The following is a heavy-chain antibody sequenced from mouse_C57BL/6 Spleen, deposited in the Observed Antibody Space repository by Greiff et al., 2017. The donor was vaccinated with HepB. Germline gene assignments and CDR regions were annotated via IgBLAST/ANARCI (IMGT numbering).Heavy chain of an antibody. CDR1: GYTFPSYW. CDR2: IDPSDSYT. Sequence: QVQLQQPGAELVMPGASVKLSCKASGYTFPSYWMHWVKQRPGQGLEWIGEIDPSDSYTNYNQKFKGKSTLTVDKSSSTAYMQLSSLTSEDSAVYYCARPLYYGYDEGFAYWGQGTLVTVSA. J-gene: IGHJ3*01. CDR3: ARPLYYGYDEGFAY. V-gene: IGHV1-69*01. D-gene: IGHD2-2*01.